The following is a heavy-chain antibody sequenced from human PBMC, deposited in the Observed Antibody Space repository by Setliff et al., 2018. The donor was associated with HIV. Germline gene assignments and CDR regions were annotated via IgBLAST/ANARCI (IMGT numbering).Heavy chain of an antibody. J-gene: IGHJ6*02. D-gene: IGHD6-13*01. Sequence: PGGSLRLSCAASGFTFSDYYMGWIRQAPGKGLEWVSSISSSSSYIYYADSVKGRFTISRDNAKNSLYLQMNSLRAEDTAVYYCAREYSSSWYSYYYYGMDVWGQGTTVTVSS. CDR3: AREYSSSWYSYYYYGMDV. CDR1: GFTFSDYY. CDR2: ISSSSSYI. V-gene: IGHV3-11*06.